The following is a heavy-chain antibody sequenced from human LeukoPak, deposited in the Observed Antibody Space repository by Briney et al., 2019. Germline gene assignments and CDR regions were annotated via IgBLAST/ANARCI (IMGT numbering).Heavy chain of an antibody. D-gene: IGHD3-22*01. Sequence: KPSQTLSLTCTVSGNSISSGDYYWSWIRQPAGKGLEWIGRIYTSGSTTYNPSLKSRVTISGDTSENQFSLRLSSVTAADPAVYYCARASYSYDISGWVPFDYGGQGTLVTVSS. CDR3: ARASYSYDISGWVPFDY. CDR1: GNSISSGDYY. CDR2: IYTSGST. V-gene: IGHV4-61*02. J-gene: IGHJ4*02.